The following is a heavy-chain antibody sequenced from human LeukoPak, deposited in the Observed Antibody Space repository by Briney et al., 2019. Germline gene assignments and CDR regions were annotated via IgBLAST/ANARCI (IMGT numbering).Heavy chain of an antibody. V-gene: IGHV3-30*02. CDR3: AKGTTMVRGVIITFDD. Sequence: GGSRRLSCAASGFTFSTYGMHWVRQAPGKGLEWVAVIWYGGSNTYYADSVKGRFTISRDNSKNTLYLQMNSLRAEDTAVYYCAKGTTMVRGVIITFDDWGQGTLVTVSS. J-gene: IGHJ4*02. CDR2: IWYGGSNT. D-gene: IGHD3-10*01. CDR1: GFTFSTYG.